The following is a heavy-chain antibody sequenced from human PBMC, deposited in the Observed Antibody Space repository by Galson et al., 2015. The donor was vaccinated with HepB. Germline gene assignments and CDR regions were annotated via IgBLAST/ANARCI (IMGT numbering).Heavy chain of an antibody. V-gene: IGHV3-7*01. CDR3: ARDTGVSRTDDWSFDL. Sequence: SLRLSCAASGFSFRSYWMSWVRQAPGKGLEWVADIKQDGSEEYYVDSVKGRFAIFRDNARNSLSLQMNSLRAEDTVVYFCARDTGVSRTDDWSFDLWGRGSQVTVSS. D-gene: IGHD1-7*01. CDR1: GFSFRSYW. CDR2: IKQDGSEE. J-gene: IGHJ2*01.